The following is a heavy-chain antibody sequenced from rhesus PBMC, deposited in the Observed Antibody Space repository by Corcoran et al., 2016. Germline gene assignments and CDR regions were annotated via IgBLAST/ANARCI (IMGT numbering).Heavy chain of an antibody. CDR3: ARSLRTSVYSGSWNDRWFDY. CDR1: GGSFSSYW. J-gene: IGHJ4*01. V-gene: IGHV4-80*01. D-gene: IGHD6-25*01. Sequence: QVQLQESGPGLVKPSETLSLTCAVSGGSFSSYWWSWIRQPPGKGLGWIGEINGNSGSNNYNPSLKSRVTISKDASKNQFSLKLSSVTAADTAVYYCARSLRTSVYSGSWNDRWFDYWGQGVLVTVSS. CDR2: INGNSGSN.